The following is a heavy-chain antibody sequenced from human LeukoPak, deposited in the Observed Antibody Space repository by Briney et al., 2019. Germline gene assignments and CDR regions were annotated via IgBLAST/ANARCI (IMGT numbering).Heavy chain of an antibody. CDR2: ISYDGSNK. D-gene: IGHD1-26*01. CDR3: AKDSGEWERLGAFDI. Sequence: GRSLRLSCAASGFTFSSYGMHWVRQAPGKGLEWVAVISYDGSNKYYADSVKGRFTISRDNSKNTLYLQMNSLRAEDTAVYYCAKDSGEWERLGAFDIWGQGTMVTVSS. J-gene: IGHJ3*02. V-gene: IGHV3-30*18. CDR1: GFTFSSYG.